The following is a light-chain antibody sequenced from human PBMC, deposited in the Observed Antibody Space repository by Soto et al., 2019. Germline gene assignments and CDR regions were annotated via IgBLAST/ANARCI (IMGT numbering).Light chain of an antibody. CDR1: QSVSSY. V-gene: IGKV3-11*01. Sequence: EIVLTQSPATLSLSPGERATLSCRASQSVSSYLAWYQQKPGQAPRLLIYDASNRATGIPARFSGSGSGTDFTLTISSLEPEDIAVYSCQHRSNWPRTFGQGTQVEIK. CDR2: DAS. J-gene: IGKJ1*01. CDR3: QHRSNWPRT.